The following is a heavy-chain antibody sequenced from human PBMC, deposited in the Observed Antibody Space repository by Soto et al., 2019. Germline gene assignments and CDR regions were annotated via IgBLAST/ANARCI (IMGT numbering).Heavy chain of an antibody. CDR1: GFTFSSYA. Sequence: GGSLRLSCAASGFTFSSYAMHWVRQAPGKGLEWVAVISYDGSNKYYADSVKGRFTISRDNSKNTLYLQMNSLRAEDTAVYYCARDRDSSGYYVWFDPWGQGSLVTSPQ. CDR3: ARDRDSSGYYVWFDP. J-gene: IGHJ5*02. D-gene: IGHD3-22*01. V-gene: IGHV3-30-3*01. CDR2: ISYDGSNK.